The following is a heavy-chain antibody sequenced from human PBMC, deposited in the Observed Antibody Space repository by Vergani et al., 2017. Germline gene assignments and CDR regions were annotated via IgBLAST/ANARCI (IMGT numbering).Heavy chain of an antibody. D-gene: IGHD3-3*01. CDR3: ARDRVDFWRHYGMDV. CDR2: IYYSGST. J-gene: IGHJ6*02. V-gene: IGHV4-59*01. Sequence: QVQLQESGPGLVKPSETLSLTCTVSGGSISSYYWSWIRQPPGKGLEWIGYIYYSGSTNYNPSLKSRVTISVDTSKNPFSLKLSSVSAADTAVYYWARDRVDFWRHYGMDVWGQGTTVTVSS. CDR1: GGSISSYY.